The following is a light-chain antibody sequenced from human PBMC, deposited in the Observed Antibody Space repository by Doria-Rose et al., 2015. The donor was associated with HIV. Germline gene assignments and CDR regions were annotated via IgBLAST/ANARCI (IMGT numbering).Light chain of an antibody. Sequence: TQSPGTLSLSPGERATLSCRASQRVKSSYLAWYQQKHGQAPMLLIYDASTSATGIPVRFSGSGSGTDFTLTISRLEPEDVAVYYCQQYGTSRGTFGQGTRLEIK. CDR3: QQYGTSRGT. J-gene: IGKJ5*01. CDR1: QRVKSSY. V-gene: IGKV3-20*01. CDR2: DAS.